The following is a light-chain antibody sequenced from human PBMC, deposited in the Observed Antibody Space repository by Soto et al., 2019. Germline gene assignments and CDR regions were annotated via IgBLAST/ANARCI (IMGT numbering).Light chain of an antibody. CDR3: SSYAGSSNV. J-gene: IGLJ1*01. V-gene: IGLV2-8*01. Sequence: QSFLTQPPSASGSPGQSVAISCTGTSSDVGGDNYVSWDQQHPRKAPKPMIYEVNKRPSGVPDRFSGSKSGNAASLTVSGLQAEDEADYYCSSYAGSSNVFGTGTKVTVL. CDR1: SSDVGGDNY. CDR2: EVN.